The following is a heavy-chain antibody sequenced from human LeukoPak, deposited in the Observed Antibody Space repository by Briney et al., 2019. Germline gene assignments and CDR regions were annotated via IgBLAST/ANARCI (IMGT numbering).Heavy chain of an antibody. V-gene: IGHV3-53*01. D-gene: IGHD3-10*01. CDR1: GFTFSSYA. CDR2: IYSGGST. J-gene: IGHJ4*02. Sequence: PGGSLRLSCAASGFTFSSYAMHWVRQAPGKGLEWVSVIYSGGSTYYADSVKGRFTISRDNSKNTLYLQMNSLRAEDTAVYYCARSTLWFGADYWGRGTLVTVSS. CDR3: ARSTLWFGADY.